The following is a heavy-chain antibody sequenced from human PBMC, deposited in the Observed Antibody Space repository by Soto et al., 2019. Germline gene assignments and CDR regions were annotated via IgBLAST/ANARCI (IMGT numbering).Heavy chain of an antibody. CDR1: GGTFSSLG. CDR3: ARDPPYRNSWYGGWIDP. Sequence: VQLVQSGAEVKKPGSSVKVSCKASGGTFSSLGFSWVRQAPGEGLEWMGGITPMNGPANYAQKFQGRVTITADRSTSTVFMDLSSLRPEDTAVYYCARDPPYRNSWYGGWIDPWGQGTLVTVSS. D-gene: IGHD6-13*01. CDR2: ITPMNGPA. J-gene: IGHJ5*02. V-gene: IGHV1-69*06.